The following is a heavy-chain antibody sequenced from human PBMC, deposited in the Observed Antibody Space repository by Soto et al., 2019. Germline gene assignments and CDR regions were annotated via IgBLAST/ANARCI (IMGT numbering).Heavy chain of an antibody. CDR2: IVPVFGRP. V-gene: IGHV1-69*01. CDR1: GGSFSNFG. D-gene: IGHD1-26*01. Sequence: SVKVSCKASGGSFSNFGSSWGRKAPGQGLEWMGGIVPVFGRPNYAQRFRGRLTITADESTSTGYMELISLRSDDTAVYSCVRDRSGSYLEGFDYWGQGTLVTVSS. CDR3: VRDRSGSYLEGFDY. J-gene: IGHJ4*02.